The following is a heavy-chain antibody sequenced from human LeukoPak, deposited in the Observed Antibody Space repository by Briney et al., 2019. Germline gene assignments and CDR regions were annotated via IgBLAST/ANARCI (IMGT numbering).Heavy chain of an antibody. V-gene: IGHV3-21*01. D-gene: IGHD2-21*01. CDR3: ARIALRNIDY. CDR2: ISSSSSYI. Sequence: GGSLRLSCAASGFTFSSYSMNWVRQAPGKGLEWVSSISSSSSYIYYADSVKGRFTISRDNSKNTLYLQMNSLRAEDTAVYYCARIALRNIDYWGQGTLVTVSS. J-gene: IGHJ4*02. CDR1: GFTFSSYS.